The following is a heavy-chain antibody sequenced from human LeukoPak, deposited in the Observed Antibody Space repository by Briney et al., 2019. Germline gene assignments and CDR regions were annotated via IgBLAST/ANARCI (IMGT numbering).Heavy chain of an antibody. D-gene: IGHD3-22*01. CDR2: IKEDGSEK. V-gene: IGHV3-7*05. CDR1: GFTFSGYW. Sequence: GGSLRLSCAASGFTFSGYWMTWVRQAPGKGLEYVANIKEDGSEKYYVDSVKGRFTISRDNTKNSLYLQMSSLRGDDTAVYYCARAYYYDSGFQHWGQGTLVTVSS. J-gene: IGHJ1*01. CDR3: ARAYYYDSGFQH.